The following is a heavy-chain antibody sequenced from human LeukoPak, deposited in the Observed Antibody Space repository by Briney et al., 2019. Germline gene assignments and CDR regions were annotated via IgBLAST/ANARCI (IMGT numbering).Heavy chain of an antibody. D-gene: IGHD6-13*01. Sequence: SETLSLTCAVYGGSFSGYYWSWIRQPPGKGLEWIGEINHSGSTNYNPSLKSRVTISVDTSKNQFSLKLSSVTAADTAVYYCARGRSSSWYSSLRYNWFDPWGQGALVTVSS. CDR1: GGSFSGYY. CDR3: ARGRSSSWYSSLRYNWFDP. V-gene: IGHV4-34*01. CDR2: INHSGST. J-gene: IGHJ5*02.